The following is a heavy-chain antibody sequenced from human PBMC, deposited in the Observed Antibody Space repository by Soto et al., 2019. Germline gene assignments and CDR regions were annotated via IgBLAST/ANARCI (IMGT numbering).Heavy chain of an antibody. V-gene: IGHV4-39*07. J-gene: IGHJ2*01. CDR2: IYYSGST. CDR1: GGSISSSSYY. CDR3: ARDSPPDDIYDSSGYYPSYCYYDL. Sequence: SETLSLTCTVSGGSISSSSYYWGWIRQPPGKGLEWIGSIYYSGSTYYNPSLKSRVTISVDTSKNQFSLKLSSVTAADTAVYYCARDSPPDDIYDSSGYYPSYCYYDLWGRGTLVTVSS. D-gene: IGHD3-22*01.